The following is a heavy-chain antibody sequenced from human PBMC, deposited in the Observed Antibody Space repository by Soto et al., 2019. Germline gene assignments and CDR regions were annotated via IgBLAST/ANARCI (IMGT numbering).Heavy chain of an antibody. CDR2: INHSGST. D-gene: IGHD2-2*01. CDR1: GGSFSGYY. V-gene: IGHV4-34*01. J-gene: IGHJ6*02. CDR3: ARAYCSSTSCYPLPYYYYYGMDV. Sequence: SETLSLTCAVYGGSFSGYYWSWIRQPPGKGLEWIGEINHSGSTNYNPSLKSRVTISVDTSKNQFSLKLSAVTAADTAVYYCARAYCSSTSCYPLPYYYYYGMDVWGQGTTVTVSS.